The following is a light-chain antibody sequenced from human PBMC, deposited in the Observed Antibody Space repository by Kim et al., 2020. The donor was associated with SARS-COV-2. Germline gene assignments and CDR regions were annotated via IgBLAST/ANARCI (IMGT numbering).Light chain of an antibody. Sequence: DIQMTQSPSTLSASIGDRVTVTCRGSERISSWFAWYQKKPGKAPKVVIYDGSILESGVPSRFSGSGSGTEFTLTISSLQPDEFATYYCQQYNSYPWTFVQGTKVDIK. CDR1: ERISSW. J-gene: IGKJ1*01. CDR3: QQYNSYPWT. V-gene: IGKV1-5*01. CDR2: DGS.